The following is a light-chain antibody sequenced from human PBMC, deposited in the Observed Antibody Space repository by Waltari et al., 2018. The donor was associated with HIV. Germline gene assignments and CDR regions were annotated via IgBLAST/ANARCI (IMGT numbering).Light chain of an antibody. Sequence: IVLTQSPGTLSLSPGERATLYCRASPNIHNSHLALDQQKPGQAPRLLFYDASTRAAGIPDRFRGSGSGTDFSLTISRLEPEDFAVYYCQQYGAGYTFGLGTRLDIK. CDR3: QQYGAGYT. CDR1: PNIHNSH. V-gene: IGKV3-20*01. CDR2: DAS. J-gene: IGKJ2*01.